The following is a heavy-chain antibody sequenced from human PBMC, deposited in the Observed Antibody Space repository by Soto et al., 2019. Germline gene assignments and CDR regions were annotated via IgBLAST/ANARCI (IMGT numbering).Heavy chain of an antibody. CDR2: FTNYGAT. Sequence: GGSLRLSCAASGFTFSSYAMGWVRQAPGRGLEWVSTFTNYGATFYADSVKGRFTISRDNSKNTLYLQMNSLRAEDTALYYCAREFASGSPNYDYWGLGTLVTVSS. V-gene: IGHV3-23*01. J-gene: IGHJ4*02. CDR3: AREFASGSPNYDY. D-gene: IGHD3-10*01. CDR1: GFTFSSYA.